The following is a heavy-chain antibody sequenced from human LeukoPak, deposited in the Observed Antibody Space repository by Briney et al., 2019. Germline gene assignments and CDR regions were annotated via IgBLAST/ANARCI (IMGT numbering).Heavy chain of an antibody. D-gene: IGHD3-10*01. CDR1: GYIFTRYG. CDR3: GRENFASETYYCEY. J-gene: IGHJ4*02. CDR2: ISAYNGNT. Sequence: ASVKVSCKASGYIFTRYGVTWVRQAPGQGLEWMGWISAYNGNTKYEEKVQDRVTMTTDTSTNTVYMELRSLRSDDSAVYYCGRENFASETYYCEYWGQGTQVTVSS. V-gene: IGHV1-18*01.